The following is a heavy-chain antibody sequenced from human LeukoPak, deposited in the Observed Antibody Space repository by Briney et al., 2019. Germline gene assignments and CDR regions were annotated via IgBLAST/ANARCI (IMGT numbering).Heavy chain of an antibody. CDR1: GFTFNNYA. V-gene: IGHV3-30*02. CDR3: AKSGSIVLMMAF. J-gene: IGHJ4*02. Sequence: GGSLRLSCAASGFTFNNYAMHWVRRARARGLGWVPFTYYDGRSQFYADSVRGRFSISRDNSRNKLYLQLNSLRPEDTAVYYCAKSGSIVLMMAFWGQGTLVTVAS. D-gene: IGHD2-8*01. CDR2: TYYDGRSQ.